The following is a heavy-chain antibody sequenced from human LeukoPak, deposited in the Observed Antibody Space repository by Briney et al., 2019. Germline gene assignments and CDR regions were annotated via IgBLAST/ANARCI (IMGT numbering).Heavy chain of an antibody. CDR2: ISAYNGNT. CDR1: GYTFTSYG. V-gene: IGHV1-18*01. D-gene: IGHD3-3*01. Sequence: ASVKVSCKASGYTFTSYGISWVRQAPGQGLEWMGWISAYNGNTSYAQKLQGRVTMTTDTSTSTAYMELRSLRSDDTAVYYCARGARRITIFGVPIGDWFDPWGQGTLVTVSS. J-gene: IGHJ5*02. CDR3: ARGARRITIFGVPIGDWFDP.